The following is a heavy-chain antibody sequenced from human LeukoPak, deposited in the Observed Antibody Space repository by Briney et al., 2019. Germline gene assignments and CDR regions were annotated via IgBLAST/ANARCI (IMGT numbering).Heavy chain of an antibody. J-gene: IGHJ4*02. D-gene: IGHD4-23*01. Sequence: GGSLRLSCAASGFTFSDYYMSWIRQAPGKGLEWVSYISSSSSYTNHADSVKGRFTISRDNAKNSVYLQMNSPRAEDTAVYYCARAYYYGGNPRYFDYWGQGTLVTVSS. CDR1: GFTFSDYY. V-gene: IGHV3-11*05. CDR2: ISSSSSYT. CDR3: ARAYYYGGNPRYFDY.